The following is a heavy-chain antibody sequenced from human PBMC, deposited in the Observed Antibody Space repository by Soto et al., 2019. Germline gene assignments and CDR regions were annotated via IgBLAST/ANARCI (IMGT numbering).Heavy chain of an antibody. D-gene: IGHD2-2*01. V-gene: IGHV1-69*01. J-gene: IGHJ6*02. CDR1: GGTFSSYA. CDR2: IIPISGTA. Sequence: QVQLVQSGAEVKKPGSSVKVSCKASGGTFSSYAISWVRQAPGQGLEWMGGIIPISGTANYAQKFQGRVMITADESTSTAYMELSSLRSEDTAVYYCARSQGSSTSLDIYYDYYYGMDVWGQGTTVTVSS. CDR3: ARSQGSSTSLDIYYDYYYGMDV.